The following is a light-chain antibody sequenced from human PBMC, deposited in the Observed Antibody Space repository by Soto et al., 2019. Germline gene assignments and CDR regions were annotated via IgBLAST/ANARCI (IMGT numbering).Light chain of an antibody. CDR3: SAWDDSMNGLYV. J-gene: IGLJ1*01. CDR1: SSNIGSNT. CDR2: SNN. V-gene: IGLV1-44*01. Sequence: QSVLTQPPSASGTPGQRVTISCSGSSSNIGSNTVNWYQQLPGTAPKHLIYSNNKRPSGVLDRFSGCKSGTSASLAISGLQYAEDADYYCSAWDDSMNGLYVFGTGTKLTVL.